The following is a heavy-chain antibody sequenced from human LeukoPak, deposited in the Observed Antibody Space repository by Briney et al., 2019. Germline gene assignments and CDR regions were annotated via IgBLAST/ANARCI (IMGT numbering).Heavy chain of an antibody. J-gene: IGHJ3*02. Sequence: PGGSLRLSCAASGFTFSSYGMHWVRQAPGKGLDWVGFIRYDGSNKYYADSVKGRFTISRDNSKNTLYLQMNSLRAEDTAVYYCAKELAMVRGVIITMGAFDIWGQGTMVTVSS. D-gene: IGHD3-10*01. V-gene: IGHV3-30*02. CDR1: GFTFSSYG. CDR2: IRYDGSNK. CDR3: AKELAMVRGVIITMGAFDI.